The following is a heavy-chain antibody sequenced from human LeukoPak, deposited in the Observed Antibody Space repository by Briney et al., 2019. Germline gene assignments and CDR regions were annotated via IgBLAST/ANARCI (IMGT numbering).Heavy chain of an antibody. CDR1: GFTFSSYA. CDR2: ISSSVASA. CDR3: AKDSCSSTSCRGYFDY. V-gene: IGHV3-23*01. Sequence: TGGSLRLSSAASGFTFSSYAMSWVPQAQGKGLKWGSAISSSVASAYYADSVNGRFTISRDNTKNTLYLQMNSLRAEDTAVYYCAKDSCSSTSCRGYFDYWGQGTLVTVSS. J-gene: IGHJ4*02. D-gene: IGHD2-2*01.